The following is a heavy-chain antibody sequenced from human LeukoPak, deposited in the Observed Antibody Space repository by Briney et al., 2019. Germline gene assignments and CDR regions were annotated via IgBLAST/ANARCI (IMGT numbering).Heavy chain of an antibody. D-gene: IGHD1-26*01. CDR3: ARDRGSYPYFDY. Sequence: SETLSLTCTVSGVSISSGDYYWSWIRQPPGKGLEWIGYIYYSGSTYYNPSLKSRVTISVDTSKNQFSLKLSSVTAADTAVYYCARDRGSYPYFDYWGQGTLVTVSS. CDR2: IYYSGST. V-gene: IGHV4-30-4*01. CDR1: GVSISSGDYY. J-gene: IGHJ4*02.